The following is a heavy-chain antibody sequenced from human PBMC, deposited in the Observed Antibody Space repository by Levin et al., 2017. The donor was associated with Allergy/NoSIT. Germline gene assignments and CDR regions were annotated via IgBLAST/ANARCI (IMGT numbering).Heavy chain of an antibody. Sequence: SETLSLTCTVSGGSISSGGYYWSWIRQHPGKGLEWIGYIYYSGSTYYNPSLKSRVTISADTSKNQFSLKLSSVTAADTAVYYCASKYCTGGVCYPLDPWGQGTLVTVSS. CDR2: IYYSGST. CDR1: GGSISSGGYY. CDR3: ASKYCTGGVCYPLDP. J-gene: IGHJ5*02. D-gene: IGHD2-8*02. V-gene: IGHV4-31*03.